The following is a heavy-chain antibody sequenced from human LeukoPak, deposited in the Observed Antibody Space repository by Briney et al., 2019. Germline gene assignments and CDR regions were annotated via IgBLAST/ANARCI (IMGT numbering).Heavy chain of an antibody. CDR2: IRYDGSNK. Sequence: PGGSLRLSCAASGFTFSSYAMHWVRQAPGKGLEWVAFIRYDGSNKYYADSVKGRFTISRDNSKNTLYLQMNSLRAEDTAVYYCAKVPWYGDRPTQYFQHWGQGTLVTVSS. CDR1: GFTFSSYA. D-gene: IGHD4-17*01. CDR3: AKVPWYGDRPTQYFQH. J-gene: IGHJ1*01. V-gene: IGHV3-30*02.